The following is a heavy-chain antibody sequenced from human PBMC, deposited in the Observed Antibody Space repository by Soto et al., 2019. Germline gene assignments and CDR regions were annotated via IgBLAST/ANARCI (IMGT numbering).Heavy chain of an antibody. CDR1: GTIFSSYT. V-gene: IGHV1-69*08. Sequence: QVQLVQSGAEVKKPGSSVRVSCKASGTIFSSYTISWMRQAPGQGLEWIGRIIPILGETNSAQKFQGRVTLTADKSTNTAYMELNSLRLEDTALYYCARGLGGRMDDWGQGTTVTVSS. J-gene: IGHJ6*02. D-gene: IGHD3-16*01. CDR2: IIPILGET. CDR3: ARGLGGRMDD.